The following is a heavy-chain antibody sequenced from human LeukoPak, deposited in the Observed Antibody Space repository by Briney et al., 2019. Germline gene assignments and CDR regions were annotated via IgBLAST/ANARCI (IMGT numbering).Heavy chain of an antibody. J-gene: IGHJ4*02. D-gene: IGHD6-13*01. CDR1: GGSISSYY. CDR2: ISGSGGST. CDR3: AKAARTYSSSWYDY. V-gene: IGHV3-23*01. Sequence: PSETLSLTCTVSGGSISSYYWSWVRQAPGKGLEWVSAISGSGGSTYYADSVKGRFTISRDNSKNTLYLQMNSLRAEDTAVYYCAKAARTYSSSWYDYWGQGTLVTVSS.